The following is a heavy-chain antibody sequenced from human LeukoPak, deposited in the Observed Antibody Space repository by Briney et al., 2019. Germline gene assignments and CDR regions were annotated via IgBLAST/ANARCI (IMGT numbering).Heavy chain of an antibody. J-gene: IGHJ4*02. Sequence: GGSLRLSCAASGNYWMHWVRQAPGKGLVWVSHINSDGSWTSYADSVKGRFTISKGNAKNTVYLQMNSLRAEDTAVYYCVSFYETYWGRGTLVTVSS. CDR1: GNYW. D-gene: IGHD2/OR15-2a*01. CDR2: INSDGSWT. V-gene: IGHV3-74*01. CDR3: VSFYETY.